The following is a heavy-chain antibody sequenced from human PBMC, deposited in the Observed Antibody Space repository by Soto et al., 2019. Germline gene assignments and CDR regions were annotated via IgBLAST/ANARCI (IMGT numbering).Heavy chain of an antibody. CDR3: ARGIGSSWNKYYYSMDV. J-gene: IGHJ6*02. V-gene: IGHV4-59*01. Sequence: SETLSLTCTVSGGSISSYYWSWIRQPPGKGLEWIGYIYYSGSTNYNPSLKSRVTISVDTSKNQFSLKLSSVTAADTAVYYCARGIGSSWNKYYYSMDVWGQGTTVTSP. CDR1: GGSISSYY. D-gene: IGHD6-13*01. CDR2: IYYSGST.